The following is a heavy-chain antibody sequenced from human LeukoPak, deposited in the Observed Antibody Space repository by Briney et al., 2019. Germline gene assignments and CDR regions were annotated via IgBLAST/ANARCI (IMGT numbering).Heavy chain of an antibody. J-gene: IGHJ4*02. CDR3: ASYSHVIDGVRY. CDR2: IYYSGST. Sequence: SETLSLTCTVSGGSISIYYWSWIRQPPGKGLEWIGYIYYSGSTNYNPSLKSRVTISVDTSKNQFSLKLSSVTAADTAVYYCASYSHVIDGVRYWGQGTLVTVSS. V-gene: IGHV4-59*01. CDR1: GGSISIYY. D-gene: IGHD2-8*01.